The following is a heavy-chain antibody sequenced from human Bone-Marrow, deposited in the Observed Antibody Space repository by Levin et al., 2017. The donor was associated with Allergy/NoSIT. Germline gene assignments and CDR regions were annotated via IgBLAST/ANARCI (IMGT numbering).Heavy chain of an antibody. CDR2: IIPILGIA. CDR3: ARVSRLGYYDSSGYPPLDY. Sequence: GASVKVSCKASGGTFSSYAISWVRQAPGQGLEWMGRIIPILGIANYAQKFQGRVTITADKSTSTAYMELSSLRSEDTAVYYCARVSRLGYYDSSGYPPLDYWGQGTLVTVSS. J-gene: IGHJ4*02. CDR1: GGTFSSYA. D-gene: IGHD3-22*01. V-gene: IGHV1-69*04.